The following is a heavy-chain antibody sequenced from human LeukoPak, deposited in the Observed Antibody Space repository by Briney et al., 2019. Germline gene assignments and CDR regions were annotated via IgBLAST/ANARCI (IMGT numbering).Heavy chain of an antibody. Sequence: SVKVSCKASVGTFTSYAISWVRQAPGQGLEWMGGIIPIFGTANNAQKFQGRVTITTDESTSTAYMELSSRRSEDTAVYYCARSERYNWNYLSWGEGTLVTVSS. V-gene: IGHV1-69*05. CDR2: IIPIFGTA. CDR3: ARSERYNWNYLS. J-gene: IGHJ4*02. CDR1: VGTFTSYA. D-gene: IGHD1-7*01.